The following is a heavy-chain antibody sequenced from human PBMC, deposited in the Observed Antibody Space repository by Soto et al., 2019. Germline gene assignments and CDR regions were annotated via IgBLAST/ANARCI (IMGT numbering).Heavy chain of an antibody. Sequence: GGSLRLSCAASGFTFSSYSMNWVRQAPGKGLEWVSYISSSSSTIYYADSVKGRFTISRDNAKNSLYLQMNSLRDEDTAVYYWASGGYYYPYYYGMDVWGQGTTVTVSS. J-gene: IGHJ6*02. CDR1: GFTFSSYS. CDR3: ASGGYYYPYYYGMDV. D-gene: IGHD3-22*01. CDR2: ISSSSSTI. V-gene: IGHV3-48*02.